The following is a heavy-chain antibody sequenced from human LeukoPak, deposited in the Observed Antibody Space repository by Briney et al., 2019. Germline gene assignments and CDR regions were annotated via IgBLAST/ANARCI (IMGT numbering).Heavy chain of an antibody. V-gene: IGHV3-23*01. CDR1: GFTFSSYA. D-gene: IGHD1-26*01. Sequence: GGSLRLSCAASGFTFSSYAMRWVRQAPGKGLEWVSAISGSGGSTYYADSVKGRFTISRDNSKNTLYLQMNSLRAEDTAVYYCAKDIVGATTISYYFDYWGQGTLVTVSS. CDR3: AKDIVGATTISYYFDY. CDR2: ISGSGGST. J-gene: IGHJ4*02.